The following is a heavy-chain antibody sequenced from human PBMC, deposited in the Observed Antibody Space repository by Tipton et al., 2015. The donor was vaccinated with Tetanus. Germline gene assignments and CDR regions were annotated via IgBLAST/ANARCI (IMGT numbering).Heavy chain of an antibody. CDR1: GASMSSSSYY. D-gene: IGHD2-15*01. CDR3: ARAANRSRRRGYDV. V-gene: IGHV4-39*07. CDR2: IYYSGSS. J-gene: IGHJ3*01. Sequence: GLVKPSETLSLTCNVSGASMSSSSYYWDWIRQPPGKGLEWIGSIYYSGSSYYNPSLESRVTISLDTSKNRFSLKLTSVTAADTAVYYCARAANRSRRRGYDVWGQGKMVIVSS.